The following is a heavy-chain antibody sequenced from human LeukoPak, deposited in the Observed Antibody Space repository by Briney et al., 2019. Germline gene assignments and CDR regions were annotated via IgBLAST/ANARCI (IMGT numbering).Heavy chain of an antibody. J-gene: IGHJ4*02. CDR3: ARASFQRWLQLGGD. D-gene: IGHD5-24*01. CDR2: ISSSSSTI. Sequence: GGSLRLSCSASGFTFSTYSMNWVRQAPGKGLEWVSYISSSSSTIYYADSVKGRFTISRDNAKNSLYLQMNSLRDEDTAVYYCARASFQRWLQLGGDWGQGTLVTVSS. V-gene: IGHV3-48*02. CDR1: GFTFSTYS.